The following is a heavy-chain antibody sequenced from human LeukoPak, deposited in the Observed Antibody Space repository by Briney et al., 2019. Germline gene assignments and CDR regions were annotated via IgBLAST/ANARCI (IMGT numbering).Heavy chain of an antibody. J-gene: IGHJ4*02. Sequence: GGSLRLSCAACGFALSTYTMNWARQAPGKGLEWVASINSGGTTTHYAFPVKGRFTISRDNAQNVLYLQRNGLRGDDAAVYYCVRGDSRDFWGQGTLVTVSS. CDR2: INSGGTTT. D-gene: IGHD3-22*01. CDR3: VRGDSRDF. V-gene: IGHV3-21*06. CDR1: GFALSTYT.